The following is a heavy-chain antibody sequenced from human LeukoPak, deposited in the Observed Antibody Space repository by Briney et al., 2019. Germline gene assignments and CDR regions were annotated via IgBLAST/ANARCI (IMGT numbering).Heavy chain of an antibody. Sequence: GGSLRLSCLTSGFTLSTNAMSRVRQAPGKGLEWVSYISSSGSTLYYADSVKGRITISRDNAKNSLYLQMNSLRAEDTAVYYCARRRYNWNAIDYWGQGTLVTVSS. D-gene: IGHD1-20*01. V-gene: IGHV3-11*01. CDR3: ARRRYNWNAIDY. CDR1: GFTLSTNA. J-gene: IGHJ4*02. CDR2: ISSSGSTL.